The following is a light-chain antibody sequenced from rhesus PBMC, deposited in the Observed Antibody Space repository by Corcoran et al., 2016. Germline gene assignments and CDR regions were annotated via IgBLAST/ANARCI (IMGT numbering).Light chain of an antibody. J-gene: IGKJ2*01. CDR2: GGS. V-gene: IGKV2-72*01. CDR3: VQAIAFPYS. CDR1: QSLLHSNGNTY. Sequence: DIVMIQTPLSLPITPGEPASTSCRSSQSLLHSNGNTYLHWYLQKPGQSPQLLIYGGSIRASGVTDRFSGIGSGTEFTLKIGKVEAEDVGVYYCVQAIAFPYSFSQGTKVEIK.